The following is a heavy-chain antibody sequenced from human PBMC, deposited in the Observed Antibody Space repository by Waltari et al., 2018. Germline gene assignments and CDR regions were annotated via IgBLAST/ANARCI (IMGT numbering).Heavy chain of an antibody. D-gene: IGHD1-7*01. Sequence: QVQLQESGPGLVKPSETLSLTCAVSGYSISSGYYWGWIRQPPGKGLEWLGSIYHSGRTYYNPAIKSRVTISVDTSKNQFSLKLSSVTAADTAVYYCARHRTIGGYFDYWGQGTLVTVSS. CDR2: IYHSGRT. CDR1: GYSISSGYY. V-gene: IGHV4-38-2*01. CDR3: ARHRTIGGYFDY. J-gene: IGHJ4*02.